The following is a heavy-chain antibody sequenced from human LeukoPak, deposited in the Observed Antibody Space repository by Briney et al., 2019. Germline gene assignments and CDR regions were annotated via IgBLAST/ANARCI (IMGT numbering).Heavy chain of an antibody. D-gene: IGHD5-24*01. CDR2: ISYDGSNK. CDR3: ARGLHPGLYYGMDV. V-gene: IGHV3-30-3*01. J-gene: IGHJ6*02. Sequence: GGSLRLSCAASGFTFSSYAMHWVRQAPGKGLEWVAVISYDGSNKYYADSVKGRFTISRDNSKNTLYLQTNSLRAEDTAVYYCARGLHPGLYYGMDVWGQGATVTVSS. CDR1: GFTFSSYA.